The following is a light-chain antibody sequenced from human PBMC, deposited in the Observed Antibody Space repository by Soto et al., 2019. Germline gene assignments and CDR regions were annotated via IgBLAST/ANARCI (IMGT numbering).Light chain of an antibody. V-gene: IGKV3-20*01. CDR3: QQYGSRPFT. Sequence: EIVLTQSPGTLSLSPGERATLSCRASQSGYSSYLAWYQQKPGQAPRLLIYGASTRATGIPDRFSGSGSGTDFTLTISRLEPEDFAVYYCQQYGSRPFTFGQGTKAEIK. CDR1: QSGYSSY. CDR2: GAS. J-gene: IGKJ2*01.